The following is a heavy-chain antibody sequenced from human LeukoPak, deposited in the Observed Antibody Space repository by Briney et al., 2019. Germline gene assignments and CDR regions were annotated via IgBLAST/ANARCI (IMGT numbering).Heavy chain of an antibody. CDR2: ISYDGSNK. Sequence: PGRSPRLSCAASGFTFSSYGMHWVRQAPGKGLEWVAVISYDGSNKYYADSVKGRFTISRDNSKNTLYLQMNSLRAEDTAVYYCARDLDTAMPGDAFDIWGQGTMVTVSS. V-gene: IGHV3-30*03. CDR1: GFTFSSYG. D-gene: IGHD5-18*01. J-gene: IGHJ3*02. CDR3: ARDLDTAMPGDAFDI.